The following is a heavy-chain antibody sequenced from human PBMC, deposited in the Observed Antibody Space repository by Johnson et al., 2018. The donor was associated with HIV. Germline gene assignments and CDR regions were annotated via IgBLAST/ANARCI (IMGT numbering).Heavy chain of an antibody. CDR1: GFTFSNAW. CDR2: IKSKTDGGTT. V-gene: IGHV3-15*01. D-gene: IGHD1-26*01. Sequence: VQLVESGGGLVKPGGSLRLSCAASGFTFSNAWMSWVRQAPGKGLEWVGRIKSKTDGGTTDYAAPVKGRFTISRDDSKNTLYLQMNSLKTEDTAVYYCAKDQATRGAFDIWGQGTMVTVSS. CDR3: AKDQATRGAFDI. J-gene: IGHJ3*02.